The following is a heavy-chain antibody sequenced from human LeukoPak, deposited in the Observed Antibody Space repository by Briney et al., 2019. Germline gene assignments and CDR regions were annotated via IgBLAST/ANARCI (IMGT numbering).Heavy chain of an antibody. CDR1: GGSISSYY. J-gene: IGHJ4*02. CDR3: ARDSPSGDFDY. V-gene: IGHV4-59*12. CDR2: IYYSGST. Sequence: SETLSLTCTVSGGSISSYYWSWIRQPPGKGLGWIGYIYYSGSTNYNPSLKSRVTMSVDTSKNQFSLKLSSVTAADTAVYYCARDSPSGDFDYWGQGTLVTVSS. D-gene: IGHD2-15*01.